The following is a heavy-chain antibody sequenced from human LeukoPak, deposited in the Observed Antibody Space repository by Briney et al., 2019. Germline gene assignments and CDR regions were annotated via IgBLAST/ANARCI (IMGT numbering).Heavy chain of an antibody. Sequence: KPSETLSLTCTVSGGSISSGSYYWSWIRQPAGKGLEWIGRIYTSGSTNYNPSLKSRVTISVDTSKNQFSLKLSSVTAADTAVYYCARGLGLAAAGYYYYMDVWGKGTTVTISS. J-gene: IGHJ6*03. CDR1: GGSISSGSYY. CDR3: ARGLGLAAAGYYYYMDV. V-gene: IGHV4-61*02. CDR2: IYTSGST. D-gene: IGHD6-13*01.